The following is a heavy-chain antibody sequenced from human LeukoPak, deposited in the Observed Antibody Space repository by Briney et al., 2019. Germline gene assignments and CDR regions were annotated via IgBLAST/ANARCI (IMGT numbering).Heavy chain of an antibody. D-gene: IGHD2-2*01. CDR3: AGLGVVVVPAAMISWFDP. CDR2: IYYSGST. J-gene: IGHJ5*02. V-gene: IGHV4-39*01. Sequence: SETLSLTCTVSGGSISSYYWGWIRQPPGKGLEWIGSIYYSGSTYYNPSLKSRVTISVDTSKNQFSLKLSSVTAADTAVYYCAGLGVVVVPAAMISWFDPWGQGTLVTVSS. CDR1: GGSISSYY.